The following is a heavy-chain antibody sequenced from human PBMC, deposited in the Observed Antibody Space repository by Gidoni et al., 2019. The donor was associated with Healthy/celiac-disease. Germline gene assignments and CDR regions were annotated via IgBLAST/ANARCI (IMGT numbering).Heavy chain of an antibody. V-gene: IGHV3-23*01. CDR1: GFTFSSYA. CDR3: AKYSSDLIRHPIHSSSWYYFDY. CDR2: ISGSGGST. Sequence: CPASGFTFSSYAMSWVRQAPGKGLEWVSAISGSGGSTYYADSVKGRFTISRDNSKNTLYLQMNSLRAEDTAVYYCAKYSSDLIRHPIHSSSWYYFDYWGQGTLVTVSS. J-gene: IGHJ4*02. D-gene: IGHD6-13*01.